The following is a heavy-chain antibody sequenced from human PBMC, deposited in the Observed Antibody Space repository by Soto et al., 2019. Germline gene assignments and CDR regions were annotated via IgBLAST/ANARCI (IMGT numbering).Heavy chain of an antibody. CDR3: AKLPEIGVACTEYFQY. CDR1: GFTFRNYA. Sequence: DVQLLESGGGLVQPGGSLRLSCAASGFTFRNYAMTWVRQAPGKGLEWVSAITGSGVGTFSADSVKGRFTISRDNSKNTRFLQMNTLTPDDTAVYYCAKLPEIGVACTEYFQYSGQGTLVTVSS. J-gene: IGHJ1*01. D-gene: IGHD6-19*01. CDR2: ITGSGVGT. V-gene: IGHV3-23*01.